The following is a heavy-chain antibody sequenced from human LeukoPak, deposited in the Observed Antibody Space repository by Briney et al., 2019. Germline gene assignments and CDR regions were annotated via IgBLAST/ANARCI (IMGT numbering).Heavy chain of an antibody. V-gene: IGHV3-48*03. J-gene: IGHJ4*02. CDR2: ISGGGNTV. D-gene: IGHD2-15*01. CDR1: GLTFSSYE. Sequence: GGSLRLSCAASGLTFSSYEMNWVRQAPGKGLEWVSYISGGGNTVHYADSVKGRFTISRDNTKNSLYLQMNSLRAEDTAVYYCARYCSGGSCYSPFSFDYWGQGTLVTVSS. CDR3: ARYCSGGSCYSPFSFDY.